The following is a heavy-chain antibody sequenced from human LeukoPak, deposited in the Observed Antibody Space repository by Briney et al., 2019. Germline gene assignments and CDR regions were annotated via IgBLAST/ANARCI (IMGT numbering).Heavy chain of an antibody. J-gene: IGHJ4*02. CDR1: GFTFSSYS. D-gene: IGHD3-3*01. CDR3: ARGTPFWSGSYFDY. Sequence: GGSLRLSCAASGFTFSSYSMNWVRQAPGKGLEWVSYISSSSSTIYYADSVKGRFTISRDNAKNTLYLQMNSLRAEDTAVYYCARGTPFWSGSYFDYWGQGTLVTVSS. CDR2: ISSSSSTI. V-gene: IGHV3-48*04.